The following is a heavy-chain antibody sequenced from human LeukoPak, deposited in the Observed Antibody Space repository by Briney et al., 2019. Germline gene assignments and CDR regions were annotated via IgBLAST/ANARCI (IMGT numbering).Heavy chain of an antibody. CDR3: ARRWDSSGWYYFDY. CDR2: ISGSGGST. CDR1: GFTFSNYA. D-gene: IGHD6-19*01. Sequence: GGSLRLSCAASGFTFSNYAMSWVRQAPGKGLEWVSAISGSGGSTFHADSVKGRFTISGDNSKNTLYLQMNSLRAEDTAVYYCARRWDSSGWYYFDYWGQGTLVTVSS. V-gene: IGHV3-23*01. J-gene: IGHJ4*02.